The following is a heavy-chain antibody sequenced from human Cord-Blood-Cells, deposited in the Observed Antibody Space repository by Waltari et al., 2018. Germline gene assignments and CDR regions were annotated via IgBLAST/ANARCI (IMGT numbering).Heavy chain of an antibody. J-gene: IGHJ6*03. CDR1: GGSFSGYY. V-gene: IGHV4-34*01. Sequence: QVQLQQWGAGLLKPSETLSLTCAVYGGSFSGYYWSWIRQPPGKGLEWIGEINHSGSTNYNPSLKIRVTISVDTSKNQFSLKLSSVTAADTAVYYCTGSSWYYYYYYMDVWGKGTTVTVSS. CDR2: INHSGST. D-gene: IGHD6-13*01. CDR3: TGSSWYYYYYYMDV.